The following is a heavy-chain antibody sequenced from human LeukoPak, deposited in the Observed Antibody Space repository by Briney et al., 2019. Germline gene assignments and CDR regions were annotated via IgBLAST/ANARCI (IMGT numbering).Heavy chain of an antibody. CDR3: ARGQLGDY. D-gene: IGHD3-16*01. J-gene: IGHJ4*02. V-gene: IGHV3-7*05. CDR1: GFTFSTYW. CDR2: IKHDGSVT. Sequence: GGSLRLSCAASGFTFSTYWMTWVRQAPGKGLEWVATIKHDGSVTYYVGSVRGRFTISRDNAQNSLYLLMNSLRAEDTAVYYCARGQLGDYWGQGALVTVSS.